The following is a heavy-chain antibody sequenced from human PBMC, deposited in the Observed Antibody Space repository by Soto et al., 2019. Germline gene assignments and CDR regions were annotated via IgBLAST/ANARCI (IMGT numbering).Heavy chain of an antibody. CDR2: ISAYNGNT. V-gene: IGHV1-18*01. CDR1: GYTFTSYG. J-gene: IGHJ4*02. D-gene: IGHD3-22*01. Sequence: VASVKVSCKASGYTFTSYGISWVRQAPGQGLEWMGWISAYNGNTNYAQKLQGRVTMTTDTSTSTAYMELRSLRSDDTAVYYCALVYYYDSSGERSYYFDYWGQGTLVTVSS. CDR3: ALVYYYDSSGERSYYFDY.